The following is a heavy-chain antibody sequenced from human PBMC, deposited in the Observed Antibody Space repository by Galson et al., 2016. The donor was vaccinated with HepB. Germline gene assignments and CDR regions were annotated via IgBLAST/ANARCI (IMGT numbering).Heavy chain of an antibody. CDR2: IYKSGTT. CDR3: ARYPVVSYYYGLDV. Sequence: TLSLTCTVSGGSINSDGYYWSWIRQYPGRGLEWIGYIYKSGTTSYNPSLKSRVSISLDTSKRQFSLKLSSVTAADTAIYYCARYPVVSYYYGLDVWGQGTTVTVSS. J-gene: IGHJ6*02. V-gene: IGHV4-31*03. CDR1: GGSINSDGYY. D-gene: IGHD3-16*02.